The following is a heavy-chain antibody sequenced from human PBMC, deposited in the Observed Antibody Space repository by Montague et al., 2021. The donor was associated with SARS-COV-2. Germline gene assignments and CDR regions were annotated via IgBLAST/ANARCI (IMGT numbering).Heavy chain of an antibody. D-gene: IGHD2/OR15-2a*01. CDR2: INHSGST. J-gene: IGHJ6*02. CDR3: ARVRYYSTSTSLGIDL. V-gene: IGHV4-34*01. Sequence: SETLSLTCAVYGGSSSGYYWSWIRQPPGKGLEWIGEINHSGSTNYNPSLKSRVTISVDTSKNQFSLKLSSVTAADTAVYYCARVRYYSTSTSLGIDLWGQGTTVTVSS. CDR1: GGSSSGYY.